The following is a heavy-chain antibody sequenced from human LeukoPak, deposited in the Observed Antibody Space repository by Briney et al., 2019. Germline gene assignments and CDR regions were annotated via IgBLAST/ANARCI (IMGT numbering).Heavy chain of an antibody. CDR2: ISASSSSI. J-gene: IGHJ1*01. CDR3: ARRAAGRPGADYFQH. V-gene: IGHV3-48*02. Sequence: GGSLRLSCAASGFXFSGYSINWVREAVGKGLKWVSYISASSSSIYYADSVKGRFTISRDNAKNSLYLQMNSLRDEDTAVYYCARRAAGRPGADYFQHWGQGILVTVSS. CDR1: GFXFSGYS. D-gene: IGHD3-10*01.